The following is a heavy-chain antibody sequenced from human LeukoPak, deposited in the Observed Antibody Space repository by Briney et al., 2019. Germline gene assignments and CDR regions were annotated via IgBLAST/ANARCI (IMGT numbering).Heavy chain of an antibody. Sequence: ASVKVSCKASGYTFTNFYIHWVRQAPGHGLEWMGVINPSGGSTSYAQKFQGRVTMTRDTSTSTVYMDLSSLRSEDTAVYYCARDDNGDNWFDPWGQGTLVTVSS. CDR1: GYTFTNFY. V-gene: IGHV1-46*01. D-gene: IGHD4-17*01. J-gene: IGHJ5*02. CDR2: INPSGGST. CDR3: ARDDNGDNWFDP.